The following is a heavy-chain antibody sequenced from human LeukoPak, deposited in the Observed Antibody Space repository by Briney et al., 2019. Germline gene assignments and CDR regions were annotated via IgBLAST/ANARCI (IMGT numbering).Heavy chain of an antibody. D-gene: IGHD5-18*01. Sequence: SETLSLTCTVSGGSISSYYWSWIRQPPGKGLEWIGYIYYSGSTNYNPSLKSRVTISVDTSKNQFSLKLSFVTAADTAVYYCARVFSGYSYGYFDYWGQGTLVTVSS. V-gene: IGHV4-59*01. J-gene: IGHJ4*02. CDR3: ARVFSGYSYGYFDY. CDR2: IYYSGST. CDR1: GGSISSYY.